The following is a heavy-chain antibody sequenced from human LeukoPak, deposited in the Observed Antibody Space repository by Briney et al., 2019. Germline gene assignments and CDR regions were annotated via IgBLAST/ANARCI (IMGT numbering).Heavy chain of an antibody. CDR3: AKDWRWELPIYGFNI. CDR2: ISYDGSNK. Sequence: GGSLRLSCAASGFTFSSYSMNWVRQAPGKGLEWVAVISYDGSNKYYADSVEGRFTISRDNSKNTLYLQMNSLRAEDTAVYYCAKDWRWELPIYGFNIWGQGTMVTVSS. V-gene: IGHV3-30*18. D-gene: IGHD1-26*01. CDR1: GFTFSSYS. J-gene: IGHJ3*02.